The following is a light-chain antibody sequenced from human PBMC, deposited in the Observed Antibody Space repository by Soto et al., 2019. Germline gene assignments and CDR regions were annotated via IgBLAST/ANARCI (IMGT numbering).Light chain of an antibody. CDR2: GAS. V-gene: IGKV3-20*01. J-gene: IGKJ2*01. Sequence: EIVLTQSPGTLSLSPGERATLSCRASQSVSSTYLAWYQQNPGQAPRLLIYGASSRATGIPDRFSGSGSGTEFTLTISRLESEDFAVYFCQQYGSSSYTFGQGTKLEIK. CDR1: QSVSSTY. CDR3: QQYGSSSYT.